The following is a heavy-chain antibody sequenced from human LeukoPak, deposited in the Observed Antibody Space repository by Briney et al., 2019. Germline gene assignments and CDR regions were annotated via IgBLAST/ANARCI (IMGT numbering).Heavy chain of an antibody. D-gene: IGHD3-16*01. V-gene: IGHV3-48*03. Sequence: GGSLRLSCAASGFTFSSYEMNWVRQAPGKGLEWVSYISSSGSTIYYADSVKGRFTISRDNAKNSLYLQMNSLRAEDTAVYYCARDTAGRGLGDFDPWGQGTLVTVSS. CDR2: ISSSGSTI. CDR1: GFTFSSYE. J-gene: IGHJ5*02. CDR3: ARDTAGRGLGDFDP.